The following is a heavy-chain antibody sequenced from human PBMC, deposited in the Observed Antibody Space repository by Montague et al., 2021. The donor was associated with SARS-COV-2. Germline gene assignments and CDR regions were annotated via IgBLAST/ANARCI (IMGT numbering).Heavy chain of an antibody. CDR3: ARGPSDTYYYNGMDV. J-gene: IGHJ6*02. V-gene: IGHV2-70*11. CDR2: IDWDGDK. CDR1: GFSLSTSGMC. Sequence: PALVKPTQTLTLTCTFSGFSLSTSGMCMTWIRQPPGKALEWLARIDWDGDKYYNTSLKSRLTISKDTSKNLVVLTMTNMDPGDTATYYCARGPSDTYYYNGMDVWGRGTTVTVSS.